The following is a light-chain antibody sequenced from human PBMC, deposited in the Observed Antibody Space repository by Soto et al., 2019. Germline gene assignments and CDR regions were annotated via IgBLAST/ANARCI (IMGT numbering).Light chain of an antibody. CDR3: SSYTSSSTL. CDR2: DVS. CDR1: SSDVGGYNY. J-gene: IGLJ2*01. V-gene: IGLV2-14*01. Sequence: QSALTQPASVSGSPGQSITISCTGTSSDVGGYNYVSWYQQHPGKAPKLMIYDVSNWPSGVSNRFSGSKSGNTASLTISGLQAEDEADYYCSSYTSSSTLFGGGTKLTVL.